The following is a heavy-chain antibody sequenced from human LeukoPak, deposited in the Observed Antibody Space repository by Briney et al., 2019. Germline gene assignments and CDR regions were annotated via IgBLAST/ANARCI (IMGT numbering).Heavy chain of an antibody. CDR1: GGSFSGYY. V-gene: IGHV4-34*01. Sequence: SETLSLTCAVYGGSFSGYYWSWIRQPPGKGLEWIGEINHSGSTNYNPPLKSRVTISVDTSKNQFSLKLSSVTAADTAVYYCARVVGLLALVWCDPWGQGTLVTVSS. CDR3: ARVVGLLALVWCDP. D-gene: IGHD1-7*01. J-gene: IGHJ5*02. CDR2: INHSGST.